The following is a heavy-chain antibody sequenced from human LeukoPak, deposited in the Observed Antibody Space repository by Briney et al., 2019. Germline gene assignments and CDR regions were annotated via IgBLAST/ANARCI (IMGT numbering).Heavy chain of an antibody. CDR2: IYHSGST. V-gene: IGHV4-4*02. J-gene: IGHJ4*02. Sequence: SGTLSLTCAVSGGSFSSSNWWSWVRQPPGKGLEWIGEIYHSGSTNYNPSLKSRVTISVDKSKNQFSLKLSSVTAADTAVYYCARDPAAESGGGRAYFDYWGQGTLVTVSS. CDR3: ARDPAAESGGGRAYFDY. CDR1: GGSFSSSNW. D-gene: IGHD3-16*01.